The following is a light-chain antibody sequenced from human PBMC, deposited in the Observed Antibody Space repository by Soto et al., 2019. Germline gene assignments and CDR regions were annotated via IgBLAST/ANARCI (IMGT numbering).Light chain of an antibody. V-gene: IGKV3-20*01. Sequence: EIVLTQSPGTLSFSPGEVANLSCSASQSVASSHLAWYRQKPGQTPRLLIYDASSRATGIPDRISGSGSGTDFTLTISRLEPEDFAVYYCQQYGSAPFTCGPGTKVDIK. CDR3: QQYGSAPFT. CDR2: DAS. J-gene: IGKJ3*01. CDR1: QSVASSH.